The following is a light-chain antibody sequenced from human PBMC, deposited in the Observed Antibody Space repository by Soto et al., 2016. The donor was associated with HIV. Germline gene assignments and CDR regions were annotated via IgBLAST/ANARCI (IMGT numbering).Light chain of an antibody. Sequence: SSELTQDPAVSVALGQTVRITCQGDSLRTYYASRYQQKPRQAPILVIYGKNNRPSGIPDRFSGSSSGNTGSLTITGTQAEDEADYYCNSRDSSGNQWVFGGGTKLTVL. CDR1: SLRTYY. CDR3: NSRDSSGNQWV. CDR2: GKN. V-gene: IGLV3-19*01. J-gene: IGLJ3*02.